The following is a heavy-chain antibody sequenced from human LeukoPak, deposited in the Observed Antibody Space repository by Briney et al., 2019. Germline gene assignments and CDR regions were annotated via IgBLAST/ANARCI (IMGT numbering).Heavy chain of an antibody. D-gene: IGHD3-10*01. CDR3: ASLDYGSGSYSGY. V-gene: IGHV3-33*01. J-gene: IGHJ4*02. CDR2: VWNDGTKK. Sequence: GGSLRLSCEASGFTFSSYGMHWVRQAPGKGLEWVAVVWNDGTKKYYADSVKGRFTISRDNAKNSLYLQMNSLRDEDTAVYYCASLDYGSGSYSGYWGQGTLVTVSS. CDR1: GFTFSSYG.